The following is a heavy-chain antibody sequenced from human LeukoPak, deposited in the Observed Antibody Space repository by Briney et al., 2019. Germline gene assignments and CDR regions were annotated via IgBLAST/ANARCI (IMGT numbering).Heavy chain of an antibody. CDR1: GDSIRSGSYY. CDR2: IFNGGST. J-gene: IGHJ5*02. V-gene: IGHV4-39*07. CDR3: ARSRGVPRWFGP. Sequence: SETLSLTCTVSGDSIRSGSYYWGWVRQSREKGLEWIGNIFNGGSTYYNPSLKSRVTISLDTSSNQFSLRLRSVTAADTAVYFCARSRGVPRWFGPWGQGTLVTVSS. D-gene: IGHD5-24*01.